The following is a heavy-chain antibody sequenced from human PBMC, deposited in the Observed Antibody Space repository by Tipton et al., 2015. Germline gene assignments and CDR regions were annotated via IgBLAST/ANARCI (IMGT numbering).Heavy chain of an antibody. D-gene: IGHD2-2*03. CDR2: IHYGGTT. V-gene: IGHV4-61*01. J-gene: IGHJ3*02. CDR3: ARQTYGYCTSSNCYDGAFDI. Sequence: TLSLTCTVSGGSVKSGTYFWTWIRQAPGKGLEWIGYIHYGGTTNYNPSLKSRVTISVDTSKIQFSLKLNSVTAADTAVYYCARQTYGYCTSSNCYDGAFDIWGQGTVVTVSP. CDR1: GGSVKSGTYF.